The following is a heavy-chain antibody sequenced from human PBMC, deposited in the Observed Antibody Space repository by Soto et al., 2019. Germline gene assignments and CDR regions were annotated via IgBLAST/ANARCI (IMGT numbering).Heavy chain of an antibody. CDR1: GFTVSSNY. CDR3: ARWGDHYYYGMDV. V-gene: IGHV3-53*04. J-gene: IGHJ6*02. D-gene: IGHD3-16*01. CDR2: IYSGGST. Sequence: EVQLVESGGGLVQPGGSLRLSCAASGFTVSSNYMSWVRQAPGKGLGWASVIYSGGSTYYADSVKGRFTISRHNSKNTLYLQMNSLRAEDTAVYYCARWGDHYYYGMDVWGQGTTVTVS.